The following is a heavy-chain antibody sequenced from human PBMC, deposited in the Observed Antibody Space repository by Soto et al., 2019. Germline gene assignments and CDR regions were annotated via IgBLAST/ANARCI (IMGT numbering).Heavy chain of an antibody. D-gene: IGHD1-1*01. CDR3: TREEYNSEYFDY. CDR1: GFTFSRYA. Sequence: GGSLRLSCAASGFTFSRYAMHWVRQAPGEGLEWVAVMSYDGSNEYYADSVKGRFTISRDNSKNTLYLQMNSLRAEDTAVYYCTREEYNSEYFDYWGQGTLVTVSS. J-gene: IGHJ4*02. CDR2: MSYDGSNE. V-gene: IGHV3-30*01.